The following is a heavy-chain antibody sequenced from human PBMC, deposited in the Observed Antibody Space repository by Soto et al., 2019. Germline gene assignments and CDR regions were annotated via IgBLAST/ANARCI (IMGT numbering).Heavy chain of an antibody. CDR3: AREDSSGLYGMDV. V-gene: IGHV3-33*01. J-gene: IGHJ6*02. CDR1: AFTFSSYG. D-gene: IGHD3-22*01. Sequence: PGRSLRLSCAASAFTFSSYGMPWGRRFPGKGLEWVAVIWYDGSNKYYADSVKGRFTISRDNSKNTLYLQMNSLRAEDTAVYYCAREDSSGLYGMDVWGQGTTVTVSS. CDR2: IWYDGSNK.